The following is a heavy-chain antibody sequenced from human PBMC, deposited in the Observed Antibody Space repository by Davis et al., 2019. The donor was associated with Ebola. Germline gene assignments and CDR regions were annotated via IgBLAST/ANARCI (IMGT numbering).Heavy chain of an antibody. CDR3: AKPLVYGGNSAGWFDP. Sequence: PGGSLRLSCAASGFTFSSYAMSWVRQAPGKGLEWVSAISGSGGSTYYADSVKGRFTISRDNSKNTLYLQMNSLRAEDTAVYYCAKPLVYGGNSAGWFDPWGQGTLVTVSS. CDR2: ISGSGGST. D-gene: IGHD4-23*01. CDR1: GFTFSSYA. V-gene: IGHV3-23*01. J-gene: IGHJ5*02.